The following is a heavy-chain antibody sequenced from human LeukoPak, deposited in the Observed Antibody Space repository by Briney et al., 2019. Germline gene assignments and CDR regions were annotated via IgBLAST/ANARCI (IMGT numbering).Heavy chain of an antibody. J-gene: IGHJ5*02. V-gene: IGHV4-59*01. Sequence: SETLSLTCSVSGGSISPYYWSCIRQPPGKGLEWIGYVSYRGHTNYNPSLKSRVTISVDTSKNQFSLKLSSVTAADTAVYYCARESDYYGSGSYYYWFDPWGQGTLVTVSS. CDR1: GGSISPYY. CDR2: VSYRGHT. CDR3: ARESDYYGSGSYYYWFDP. D-gene: IGHD3-10*01.